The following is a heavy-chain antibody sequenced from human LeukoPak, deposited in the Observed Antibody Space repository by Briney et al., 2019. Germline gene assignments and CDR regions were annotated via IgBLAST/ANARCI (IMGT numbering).Heavy chain of an antibody. CDR2: ISSSSSYI. Sequence: GGSLRLSCAASGFTFSSYSMNWVRQAPGKGLEWVSSISSSSSYIYYADSVKGRFTISRDNAKNSLYLQMNSLRAEDTAVYYCARDKGIAVAGLFDYWGQGTLVTVSS. V-gene: IGHV3-21*01. CDR1: GFTFSSYS. CDR3: ARDKGIAVAGLFDY. J-gene: IGHJ4*02. D-gene: IGHD6-19*01.